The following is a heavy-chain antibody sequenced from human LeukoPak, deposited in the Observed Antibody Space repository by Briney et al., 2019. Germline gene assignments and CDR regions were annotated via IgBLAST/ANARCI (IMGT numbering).Heavy chain of an antibody. D-gene: IGHD6-13*01. CDR1: GFTFSSYG. CDR3: AKAGTIAAAGYYFDY. CDR2: ISYDGSNK. Sequence: GGSLRLSCAASGFTFSSYGMHWVRQAPGKGLEWVAVISYDGSNKYYADSVKGRFTISRDNSKNTLYLQMNSLRAEDTAVYYCAKAGTIAAAGYYFDYWGQGTLVTVSS. V-gene: IGHV3-30*18. J-gene: IGHJ4*02.